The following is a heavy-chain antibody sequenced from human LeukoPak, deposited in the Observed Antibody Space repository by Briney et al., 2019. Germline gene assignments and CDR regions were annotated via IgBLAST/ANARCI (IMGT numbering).Heavy chain of an antibody. CDR1: GGSISCGDYY. Sequence: TTSETLSLTCTVSGGSISCGDYYWNWIRQPPGQDLEWIGYLYYSASTYDTPSLRSGVTISVDTPKNQCSLKLSSVTAADTAVYYCAREYSSSSGYYYYYYMDVWGKGTTVTVSS. J-gene: IGHJ6*03. CDR3: AREYSSSSGYYYYYYMDV. V-gene: IGHV4-30-4*02. D-gene: IGHD6-6*01. CDR2: LYYSAST.